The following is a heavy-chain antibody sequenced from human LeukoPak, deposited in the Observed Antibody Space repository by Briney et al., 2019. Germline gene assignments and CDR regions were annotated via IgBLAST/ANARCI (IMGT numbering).Heavy chain of an antibody. CDR3: AKDLRNSAFDY. CDR2: ISYDGSNK. J-gene: IGHJ4*02. D-gene: IGHD2/OR15-2a*01. Sequence: GGSLRLSWAASGFTFSSYGMHWVRQAPGKGLEWVAVISYDGSNKYYADSVKGRFTISRDNSKNTLYLQMNSLRAEDTAVYYCAKDLRNSAFDYWGQGTLVTVSS. V-gene: IGHV3-30*18. CDR1: GFTFSSYG.